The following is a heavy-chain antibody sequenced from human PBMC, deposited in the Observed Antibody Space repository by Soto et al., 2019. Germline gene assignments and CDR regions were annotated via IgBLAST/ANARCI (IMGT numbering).Heavy chain of an antibody. D-gene: IGHD6-13*01. CDR3: VRDSGAKLSSS. V-gene: IGHV1-69*13. CDR1: GGTFSSYR. J-gene: IGHJ4*02. CDR2: IVPIYRTA. Sequence: GPPVKVSCKASGGTFSSYRINWVRQAPGQGLEWVGGIVPIYRTADYAQKFQGRVTITADEPARTSYMELRSLKSQDTAVYYCVRDSGAKLSSSWGQGALVTVSS.